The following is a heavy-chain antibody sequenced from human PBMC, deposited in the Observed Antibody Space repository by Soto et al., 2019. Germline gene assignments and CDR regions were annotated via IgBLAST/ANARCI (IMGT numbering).Heavy chain of an antibody. Sequence: HPGVSLRRSCAASGFTFDDYTMHWARQPPGKGLESDSLMSWYGGSRYYADSVKGRFTISRDNSKNSLYLQLNSLRTEDTALYYCATDFTTFDTDSFDICGQGTMVTVSS. CDR2: MSWYGGSR. CDR1: GFTFDDYT. CDR3: ATDFTTFDTDSFDI. D-gene: IGHD3-3*01. V-gene: IGHV3-43*01. J-gene: IGHJ3*02.